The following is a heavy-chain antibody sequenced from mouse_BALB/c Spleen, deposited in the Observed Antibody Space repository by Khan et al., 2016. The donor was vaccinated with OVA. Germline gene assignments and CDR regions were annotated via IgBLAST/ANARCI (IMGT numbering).Heavy chain of an antibody. CDR1: GFTITSTY. V-gene: IGHV14-3*02. CDR3: ARAVRK. J-gene: IGHJ2*01. D-gene: IGHD3-3*01. Sequence: VQLQQSGADLVKPGASVKLSCTASGFTITSTYIHWLKQWPGQGLEWIGSVSPRNGSTNYNPKFKGKATITADTSSNTAYLQLSSLTSEDTAVYDCARAVRKWGQGTTLTVSS. CDR2: VSPRNGST.